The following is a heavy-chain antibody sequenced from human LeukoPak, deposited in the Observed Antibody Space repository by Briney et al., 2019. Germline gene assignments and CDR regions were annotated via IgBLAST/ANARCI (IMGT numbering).Heavy chain of an antibody. CDR2: IIPILGIA. CDR1: GGTFSSYA. CDR3: ARPYCSSTSCYRPNAFDI. J-gene: IGHJ3*02. Sequence: SVTVSCKASGGTFSSYAISWVRQAPGQGLEWMGRIIPILGIANYAQKFQGRVTITADKSTSTAYMELSSLRSDDTAVYYCARPYCSSTSCYRPNAFDIWGQGTMVTVSS. V-gene: IGHV1-69*04. D-gene: IGHD2-2*01.